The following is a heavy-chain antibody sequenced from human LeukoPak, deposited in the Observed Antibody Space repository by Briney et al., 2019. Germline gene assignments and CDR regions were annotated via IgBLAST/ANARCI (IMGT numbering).Heavy chain of an antibody. J-gene: IGHJ4*02. Sequence: PGESLKISCKGSGFIFNTYWISWVRQAPGQGLEWMGWINPSSGGTNYPQKFQGRVTMTRDTSISTAYMELNRLRSDDTAFYYCVRDRSSYNFDYWGQGTLVTVSS. CDR1: GFIFNTYW. CDR2: INPSSGGT. D-gene: IGHD1-1*01. V-gene: IGHV1-2*02. CDR3: VRDRSSYNFDY.